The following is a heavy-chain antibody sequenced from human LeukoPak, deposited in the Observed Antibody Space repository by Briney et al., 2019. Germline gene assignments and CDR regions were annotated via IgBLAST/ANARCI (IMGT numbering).Heavy chain of an antibody. D-gene: IGHD3-10*01. CDR3: ARGYWSGELYYYYYMDV. V-gene: IGHV1-46*01. Sequence: ASVKVSCKASGYTFTSYYMHWVRQAPGQGLEWMGIINPSGGSTSYAQKFQGRVTMTRDMSTSTVYMELSSLRSEDTAVYYCARGYWSGELYYYYYMDVWGKGTTVTVSS. CDR2: INPSGGST. CDR1: GYTFTSYY. J-gene: IGHJ6*03.